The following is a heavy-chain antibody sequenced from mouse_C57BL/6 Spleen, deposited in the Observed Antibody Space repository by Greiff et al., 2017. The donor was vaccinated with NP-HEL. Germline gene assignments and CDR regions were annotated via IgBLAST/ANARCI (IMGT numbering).Heavy chain of an antibody. CDR3: ARKKSYDGYYESAMDY. CDR2: IWSGGST. Sequence: QVQLKQSGPGLVQPSQSLSITCTVSGFSLTSYGVHWVRQSPGKGLEWLGVIWSGGSTDYNAAFISRLSISKDNSKSQVFFKMNSLQADDTAIYYCARKKSYDGYYESAMDYWGQGTSVTVSS. V-gene: IGHV2-2*01. J-gene: IGHJ4*01. CDR1: GFSLTSYG. D-gene: IGHD2-3*01.